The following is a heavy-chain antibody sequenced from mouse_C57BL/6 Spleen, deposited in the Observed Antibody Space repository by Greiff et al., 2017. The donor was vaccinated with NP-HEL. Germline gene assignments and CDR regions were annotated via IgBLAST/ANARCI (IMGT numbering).Heavy chain of an antibody. J-gene: IGHJ3*01. CDR3: ARHEENYYGSSYAWCAY. V-gene: IGHV1-62-2*01. Sequence: QVQLQQSGAELVKPGASVKLSCKASGYTFTEYTIHWVKQRSGQGLEWIGWFYPGSGSIKYNEKFKDKATLTADKSSSTVYMELSRLTSEDSAVYFCARHEENYYGSSYAWCAYWGEGTLVTVSA. D-gene: IGHD1-1*01. CDR2: FYPGSGSI. CDR1: GYTFTEYT.